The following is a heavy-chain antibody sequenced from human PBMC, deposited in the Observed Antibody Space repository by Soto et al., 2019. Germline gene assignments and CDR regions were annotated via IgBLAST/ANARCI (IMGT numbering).Heavy chain of an antibody. CDR2: IYYSGST. Sequence: SETLYLAWTVSGGSISSSSYYWGWIRQPPGKGLEWIGSIYYSGSTYYNPSLKSRVTISVDTSKNQFSLKLSSVTAADTAVYYCGRVKPSNSMDVWGQGTTFTVSS. CDR1: GGSISSSSYY. CDR3: GRVKPSNSMDV. J-gene: IGHJ6*02. D-gene: IGHD7-27*01. V-gene: IGHV4-39*01.